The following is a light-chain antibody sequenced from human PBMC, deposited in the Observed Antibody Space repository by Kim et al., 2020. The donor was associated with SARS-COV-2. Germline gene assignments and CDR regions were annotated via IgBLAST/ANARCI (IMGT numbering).Light chain of an antibody. V-gene: IGKV1-9*01. Sequence: SVGDRVTITCRASQDISTVLAWYQQKPGKAPKLLIYAASTLHSGVPSTFSGSGSGTEFTLTISSLQPEDFATYYCQQLDSYPQVTFGGGTKVDIK. J-gene: IGKJ4*01. CDR1: QDISTV. CDR3: QQLDSYPQVT. CDR2: AAS.